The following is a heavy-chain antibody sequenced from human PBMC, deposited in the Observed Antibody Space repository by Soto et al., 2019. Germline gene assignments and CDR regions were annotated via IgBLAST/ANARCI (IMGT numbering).Heavy chain of an antibody. Sequence: SETLSLTCTVSGGSISSSSYYWAWIRQPPGKGLEWIGNINYSGNTYYNPSLRSRVAISVDTSKNQFSLKVTSVTAADTAVYYCARFTVTTNYWGQGTLVTVSS. J-gene: IGHJ4*02. CDR1: GGSISSSSYY. D-gene: IGHD4-17*01. CDR2: INYSGNT. V-gene: IGHV4-39*07. CDR3: ARFTVTTNY.